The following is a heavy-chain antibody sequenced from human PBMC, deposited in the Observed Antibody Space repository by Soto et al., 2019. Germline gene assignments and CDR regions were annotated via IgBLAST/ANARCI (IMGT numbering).Heavy chain of an antibody. CDR1: GYTFTSYG. V-gene: IGHV1-18*01. CDR2: ISAYNGNT. CDR3: ARSKREFYDTLTGHFDY. D-gene: IGHD3-9*01. J-gene: IGHJ4*02. Sequence: ASVKVSCKASGYTFTSYGIGWVRQTPGQGLEWMGLISAYNGNTYYAQNLQYRVTMTTETSTSTAYMELRSLRSDDTAVYYCARSKREFYDTLTGHFDYWGQGTLVTV.